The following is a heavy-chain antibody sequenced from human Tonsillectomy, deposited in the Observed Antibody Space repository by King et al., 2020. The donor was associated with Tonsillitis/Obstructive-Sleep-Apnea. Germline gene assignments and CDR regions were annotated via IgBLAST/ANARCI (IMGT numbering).Heavy chain of an antibody. CDR1: GFTFSSYT. Sequence: VQLVESGGGLVKPGGSLRLSCAASGFTFSSYTMNWVRQAPGKGLEWVSSIINIGSYIYYADSVKGRFTVSRDNAKNSLFLQMNSLRAEDTAVYYCARVGAQGFDYWGQGTLVTVSS. D-gene: IGHD1-26*01. V-gene: IGHV3-21*01. CDR2: IINIGSYI. J-gene: IGHJ4*02. CDR3: ARVGAQGFDY.